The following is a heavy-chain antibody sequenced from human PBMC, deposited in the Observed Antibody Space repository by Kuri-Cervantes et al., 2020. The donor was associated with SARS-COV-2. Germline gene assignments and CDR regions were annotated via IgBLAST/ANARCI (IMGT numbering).Heavy chain of an antibody. J-gene: IGHJ4*02. CDR1: GFTFSSYA. V-gene: IGHV3-15*01. Sequence: GESLKISCAASGFTFSSYAMSWVRQAPGKGLEWVGRIKSKTDGGTTDYAAPVKGRFTISRDDSKNTLYLQMNSLKTEDTAVYYCTTGGLDSSGWLWGVSVSDYWGQGTLVTVSS. CDR2: IKSKTDGGTT. D-gene: IGHD6-19*01. CDR3: TTGGLDSSGWLWGVSVSDY.